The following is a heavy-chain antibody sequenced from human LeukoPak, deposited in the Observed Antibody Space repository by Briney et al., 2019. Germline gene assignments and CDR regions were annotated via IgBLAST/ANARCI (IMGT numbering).Heavy chain of an antibody. Sequence: PSETLSLTCTVSGGSISSYYWSWIRQPPGKGLEWIGEINHSGSTNYNPSLKSRVTISVDTSKNQFSLKLSSVTAADTAVYYCARAQGVRYDSSGYRGYFDYWGQGTLVTVSS. V-gene: IGHV4-34*01. CDR1: GGSISSYY. J-gene: IGHJ4*02. CDR2: INHSGST. CDR3: ARAQGVRYDSSGYRGYFDY. D-gene: IGHD3-22*01.